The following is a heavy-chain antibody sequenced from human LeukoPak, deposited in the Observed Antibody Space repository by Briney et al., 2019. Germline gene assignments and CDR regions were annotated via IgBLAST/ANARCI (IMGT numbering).Heavy chain of an antibody. D-gene: IGHD6-19*01. J-gene: IGHJ4*02. V-gene: IGHV3-53*05. CDR3: ASWDESSIAVAAPDY. CDR2: IYSGGST. CDR1: GFTVSSNY. Sequence: PGGSLRLSCAASGFTVSSNYMSWVRQAPGKGLEWVSVIYSGGSTYYADSVKGRFTISRDNSKNTLYLQMNSLRAEDTAVYYCASWDESSIAVAAPDYWGQGTLVTVSS.